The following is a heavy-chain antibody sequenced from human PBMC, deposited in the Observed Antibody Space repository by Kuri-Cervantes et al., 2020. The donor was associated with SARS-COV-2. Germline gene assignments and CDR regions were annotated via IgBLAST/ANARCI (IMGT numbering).Heavy chain of an antibody. CDR2: IYYSGNT. J-gene: IGHJ4*02. CDR3: ATGVVTAGYFDY. Sequence: SETLSLTCTVSGGSVISSSFYWGWIRQPPGKGLEWIGSIYYSGNTYYNPSFKSRLTISVDTSKNQFSLKLSSVTAADTAVYYCATGVVTAGYFDYWGQGTLVTVSS. D-gene: IGHD2-21*02. V-gene: IGHV4-39*07. CDR1: GGSVISSSFY.